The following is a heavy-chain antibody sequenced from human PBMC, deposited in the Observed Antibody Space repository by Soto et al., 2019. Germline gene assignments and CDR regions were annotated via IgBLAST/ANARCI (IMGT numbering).Heavy chain of an antibody. D-gene: IGHD2-21*02. CDR2: IKSKTDGETT. CDR3: AKVAQGDPLITDYGVDV. V-gene: IGHV3-15*01. Sequence: PGGSLRLSCAASGFTFSNAWMVWVRQAPGKGLEWIGLIKSKTDGETTAYAAPVKGRFTISRDDSKNTVYLQMDSLKAEDTGVNYCAKVAQGDPLITDYGVDVWGQGTTVNV. J-gene: IGHJ6*02. CDR1: GFTFSNAW.